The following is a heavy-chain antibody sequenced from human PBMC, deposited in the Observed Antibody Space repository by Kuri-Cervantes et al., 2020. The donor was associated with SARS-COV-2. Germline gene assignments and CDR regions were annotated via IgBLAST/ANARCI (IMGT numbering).Heavy chain of an antibody. CDR2: IYYSGST. CDR1: GDSISSSSYY. V-gene: IGHV4-39*01. J-gene: IGHJ4*02. CDR3: ARLFSPWSVVGDY. D-gene: IGHD1-1*01. Sequence: GSLRLSCTFSGDSISSSSYYWGWIRQPPGKGLEWIGTIYYSGSTDYNPSLKSRVTISVDTSKNQFSLKLRSVTATDTAVYYCARLFSPWSVVGDYWGQGTLVTVSS.